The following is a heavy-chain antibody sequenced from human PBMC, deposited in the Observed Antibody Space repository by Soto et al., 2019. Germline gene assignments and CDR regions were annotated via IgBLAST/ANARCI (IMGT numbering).Heavy chain of an antibody. Sequence: QVQLQESGPGLVKPSETLSLTCTVSGGSLDGRNCAWIRQPPGKGLEWLGYVYYGGGSSYNPSVKSRLTHSMATSNSQFSLQLRAVTAADAAVYCCVRQGIANLHGLVDVWGRGTTVTVSS. CDR2: VYYGGGS. CDR3: VRQGIANLHGLVDV. J-gene: IGHJ6*02. CDR1: GGSLDGRN. D-gene: IGHD3-10*01. V-gene: IGHV4-59*08.